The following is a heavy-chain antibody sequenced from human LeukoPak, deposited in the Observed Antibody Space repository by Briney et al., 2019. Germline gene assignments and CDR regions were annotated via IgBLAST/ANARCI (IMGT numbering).Heavy chain of an antibody. D-gene: IGHD1-26*01. CDR3: ARTYSGSSEWYFDY. J-gene: IGHJ4*02. Sequence: ASVKVSCKASGYTFTGYYMHWVRQAPGQGLEWMGRINPNSGGTNYAQKFQGRVTVTRDTSISTAYMELSRLRSDDTAVYYCARTYSGSSEWYFDYWGQGTLVTVSS. CDR1: GYTFTGYY. CDR2: INPNSGGT. V-gene: IGHV1-2*06.